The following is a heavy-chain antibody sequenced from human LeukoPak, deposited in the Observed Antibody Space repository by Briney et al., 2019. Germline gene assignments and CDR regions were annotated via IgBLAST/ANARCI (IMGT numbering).Heavy chain of an antibody. D-gene: IGHD3-3*01. V-gene: IGHV5-51*01. CDR3: ARHLGGDRTSGYYNY. J-gene: IGHJ4*02. CDR2: IYPGDSDT. CDR1: GYSFTYYF. Sequence: GESLKISCKASGYSFTYYFIAWVRQMPGKGLEWMGIIYPGDSDTKYSLSFQGQVTISADKSTNTAYLQWSSLEASDTAMYYCARHLGGDRTSGYYNYWGQGTLVTVSS.